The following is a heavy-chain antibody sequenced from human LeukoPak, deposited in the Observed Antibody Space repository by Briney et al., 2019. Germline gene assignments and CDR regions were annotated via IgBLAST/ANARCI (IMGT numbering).Heavy chain of an antibody. CDR1: GGSISSYY. Sequence: SETLSLTCTVSGGSISSYYWSWIRQPPGKGLEWIGYIYYSGSTNYNPSLKSRVTISVDTSKNQFSLKLSSVTAADTAVYYCARAAEGSSGYYKNYFDYWGQGTLVTVSS. CDR3: ARAAEGSSGYYKNYFDY. CDR2: IYYSGST. V-gene: IGHV4-59*01. D-gene: IGHD3-22*01. J-gene: IGHJ4*02.